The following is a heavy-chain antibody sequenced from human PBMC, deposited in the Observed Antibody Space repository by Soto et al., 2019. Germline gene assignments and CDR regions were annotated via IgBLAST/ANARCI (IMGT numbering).Heavy chain of an antibody. V-gene: IGHV3-23*01. D-gene: IGHD5-12*01. CDR2: MTGSGGDI. CDR1: GFSFSRYA. J-gene: IGHJ4*02. Sequence: EVQLLESGGGLVQPGGSLRLSCAASGFSFSRYAMMWVRQAPGKGQEWVAGMTGSGGDIRYADSVKGRFTISKDNSKNTLYLQMNSLRAEDTAIYYCAKDAVYNDGLWLVANWGQGTLVTVSS. CDR3: AKDAVYNDGLWLVAN.